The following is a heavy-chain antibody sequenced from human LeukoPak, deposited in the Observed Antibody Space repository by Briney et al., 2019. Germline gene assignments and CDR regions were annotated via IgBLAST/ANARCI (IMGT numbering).Heavy chain of an antibody. V-gene: IGHV1-8*01. CDR1: GYTFTTYD. D-gene: IGHD5-18*01. Sequence: ASVKVSCKASGYTFTTYDIDWVRQATGQGLEWMGWMNPSSGNTGYAQKFQGRVTMTRNTSISTAFMELSGLRSEDTAVYFCARRNTAMVAGLAYWGQGSLVTVSS. CDR2: MNPSSGNT. CDR3: ARRNTAMVAGLAY. J-gene: IGHJ4*02.